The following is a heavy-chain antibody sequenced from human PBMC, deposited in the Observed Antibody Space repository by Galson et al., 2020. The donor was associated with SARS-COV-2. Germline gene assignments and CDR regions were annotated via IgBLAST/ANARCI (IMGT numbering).Heavy chain of an antibody. Sequence: SLTCTVPGGSVRSSGKYWVWIRQSPGKGLEYIGSIHYSGSTYYNPSLKSRVTTSVDTSKNQVSLKLSSVTAADTAVYYCARGAYDPLAGHYRDYGMDVWGQGTTVTVSS. J-gene: IGHJ6*02. CDR3: ARGAYDPLAGHYRDYGMDV. D-gene: IGHD3-9*01. V-gene: IGHV4-39*01. CDR1: GGSVRSSGKY. CDR2: IHYSGST.